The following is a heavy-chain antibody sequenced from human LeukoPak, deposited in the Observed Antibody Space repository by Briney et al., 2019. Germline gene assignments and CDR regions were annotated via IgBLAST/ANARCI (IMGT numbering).Heavy chain of an antibody. CDR2: IKLDGSEK. CDR3: ARGLSNGGSRYNWFGP. CDR1: GFTFTSHW. D-gene: IGHD2-8*01. J-gene: IGHJ5*02. V-gene: IGHV3-7*04. Sequence: GGSLRLSCVASGFTFTSHWMNWVRQVPGKGLEWGANIKLDGSEKNYVDSVKGRFIISRDNDRNSLHLQMNSLRAEDTAVYYCARGLSNGGSRYNWFGPWGQGTLVSVSS.